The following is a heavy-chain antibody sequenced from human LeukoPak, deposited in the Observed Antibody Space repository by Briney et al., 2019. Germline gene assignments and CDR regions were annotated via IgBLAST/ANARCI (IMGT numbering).Heavy chain of an antibody. Sequence: SETLSLTCAVYGGSFSGYYWSWIRQPPGKGLEWIGSIYYSGSTYYNPSLKSRVTISVDTSKNQFSLKLSSVTAADTAVYYCARTMVRGVIIKNYFDYWGQGTLVTVSS. V-gene: IGHV4-34*01. CDR1: GGSFSGYY. D-gene: IGHD3-10*01. CDR3: ARTMVRGVIIKNYFDY. CDR2: IYYSGST. J-gene: IGHJ4*02.